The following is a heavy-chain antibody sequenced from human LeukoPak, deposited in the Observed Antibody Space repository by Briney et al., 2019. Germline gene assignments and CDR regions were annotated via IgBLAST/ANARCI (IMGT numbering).Heavy chain of an antibody. Sequence: GESLKISCKGSGYSFTSYWIGWVRQMPGKGLEWMGIIYPGDSDTRYSPSFQGRVTISADKSISTAYLQWSSLKASDTAMYYCARHPDYYDSSGYLDYWGQGTLVTVSS. V-gene: IGHV5-51*01. D-gene: IGHD3-22*01. CDR2: IYPGDSDT. J-gene: IGHJ4*02. CDR3: ARHPDYYDSSGYLDY. CDR1: GYSFTSYW.